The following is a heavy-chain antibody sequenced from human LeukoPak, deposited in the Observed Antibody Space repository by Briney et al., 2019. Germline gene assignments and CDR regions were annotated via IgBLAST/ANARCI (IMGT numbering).Heavy chain of an antibody. CDR1: GFTFSNYA. CDR3: AKPYSSSWSPFDN. J-gene: IGHJ4*02. D-gene: IGHD6-13*01. Sequence: PGGSLRLSCAASGFTFSNYAMHWVRQAPGKGLEWVAVISYDGSNKYYADSVKGRFTISRDNSKNTLYLQMNSLRAEDTAVYYCAKPYSSSWSPFDNWGQGTLVTVSS. CDR2: ISYDGSNK. V-gene: IGHV3-30-3*02.